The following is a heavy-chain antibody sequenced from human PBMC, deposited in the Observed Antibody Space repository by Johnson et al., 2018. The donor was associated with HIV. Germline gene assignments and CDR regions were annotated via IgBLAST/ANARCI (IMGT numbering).Heavy chain of an antibody. J-gene: IGHJ3*02. Sequence: QVQLVESGGGLVQPGRSLRLSCAASGFTFSSHAMHWVRQAPGKGLDWVTVISYDGSNKYYADSVKGRFTISRDNSKNTLYLQMNSLRAEDTAVYYCAREGAAAGPTDAFDIWGQGTMVTVSS. CDR1: GFTFSSHA. V-gene: IGHV3-30-3*01. D-gene: IGHD6-13*01. CDR3: AREGAAAGPTDAFDI. CDR2: ISYDGSNK.